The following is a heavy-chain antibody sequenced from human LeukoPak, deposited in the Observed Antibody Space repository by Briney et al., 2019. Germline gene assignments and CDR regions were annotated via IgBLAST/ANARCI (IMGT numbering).Heavy chain of an antibody. D-gene: IGHD7-27*01. CDR1: GFTFSNFW. CDR3: LRGGWGSTYGQFDY. V-gene: IGHV3-74*01. Sequence: GGSQRLSCVASGFTFSNFWIHWVRQAPGKGLVWVSRINTIGGGADYADSVKGRFTISRDNAKNTVYLHMFSLGVEDTAVYYCLRGGWGSTYGQFDYWGQGDLVTVSS. J-gene: IGHJ4*02. CDR2: INTIGGGA.